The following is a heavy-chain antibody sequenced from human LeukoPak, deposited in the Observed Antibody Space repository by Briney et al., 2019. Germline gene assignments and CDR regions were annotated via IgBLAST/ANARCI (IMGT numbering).Heavy chain of an antibody. D-gene: IGHD2-15*01. CDR3: ARHKGYCSGGSCYSPYNWFDP. CDR1: GGTFSGYA. Sequence: SVKVSCKASGGTFSGYAISWVRQAPGQGLEWMGGIIPIFGTANYAQKFQGRVTITADESTSTAYMELSSLRSEDTAVYYCARHKGYCSGGSCYSPYNWFDPWGQGTLVTVSS. V-gene: IGHV1-69*13. CDR2: IIPIFGTA. J-gene: IGHJ5*02.